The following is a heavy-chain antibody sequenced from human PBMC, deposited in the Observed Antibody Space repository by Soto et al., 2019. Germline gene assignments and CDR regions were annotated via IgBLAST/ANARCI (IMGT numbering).Heavy chain of an antibody. Sequence: EVQLVESGGGLFKPGGSLRLSCAASGFSFSSYSMNWVRQAPGKGLEWVSSISSSSSSIYYADSAKGRFTISRDNAKNSLYLQMNNLRVEDTAVYYCARAYGSGKTDGWGQGTTVTVSS. V-gene: IGHV3-21*01. CDR1: GFSFSSYS. D-gene: IGHD3-10*01. CDR2: ISSSSSSI. CDR3: ARAYGSGKTDG. J-gene: IGHJ6*02.